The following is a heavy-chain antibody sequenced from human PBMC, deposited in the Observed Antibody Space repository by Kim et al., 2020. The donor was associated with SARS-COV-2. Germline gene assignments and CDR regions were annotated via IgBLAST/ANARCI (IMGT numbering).Heavy chain of an antibody. J-gene: IGHJ3*02. CDR1: GGSISSSNW. CDR2: IYHSGST. CDR3: GRAGYGAYGDAFDI. D-gene: IGHD4-17*01. V-gene: IGHV4-4*02. Sequence: SETLSLTCAVSGGSISSSNWWSWGRHPPGKVLEWIGEIYHSGSTNYHPSLKSRVTISVDKSNNQSSMKLSFVTAAETAVYYCGRAGYGAYGDAFDIWGQG.